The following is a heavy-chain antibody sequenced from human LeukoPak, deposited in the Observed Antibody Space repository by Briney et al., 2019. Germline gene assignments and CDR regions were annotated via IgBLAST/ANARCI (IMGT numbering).Heavy chain of an antibody. V-gene: IGHV3-23*01. D-gene: IGHD3-10*01. CDR1: RFTFSTYW. J-gene: IGHJ4*02. CDR3: ARAEYYPDY. CDR2: ISGSGGST. Sequence: GGSLRLSCAASRFTFSTYWMHWVRQAPGKGLEWVSAISGSGGSTYYADSVKGRFTISRDNSKNTLYLQMNSLRAEDTAVYYCARAEYYPDYWGQGTLVTVSS.